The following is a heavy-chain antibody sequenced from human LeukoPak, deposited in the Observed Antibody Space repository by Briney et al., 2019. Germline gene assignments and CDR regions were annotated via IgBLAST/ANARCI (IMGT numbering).Heavy chain of an antibody. D-gene: IGHD5-18*01. Sequence: GSLRLSSAASEVTACITYTSCGPHTPGEGLGCGLEIYSGGSAHNADPAKGRFSTSRDNSKSTLYLRMNSLRAEDTAVYYCARAGSGYSYGGYGSCGQGTLVTASS. CDR3: ARAGSGYSYGGYGS. CDR2: IYSGGSA. V-gene: IGHV3-53*01. CDR1: EVTACITY. J-gene: IGHJ5*02.